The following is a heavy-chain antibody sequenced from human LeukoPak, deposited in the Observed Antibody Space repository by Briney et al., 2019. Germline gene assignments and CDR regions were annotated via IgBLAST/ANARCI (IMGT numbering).Heavy chain of an antibody. Sequence: SVKVSCKASGGTFSSYAISWVRQAPGQGLVWMGGIIPIFGTANYAQKFQGRVTITADESTSTAYMELSSLRSEDTAVYYCARDLVEDIVASYRTYYGMDVWGKGTTVTVSS. D-gene: IGHD5-12*01. CDR2: IIPIFGTA. V-gene: IGHV1-69*13. CDR1: GGTFSSYA. CDR3: ARDLVEDIVASYRTYYGMDV. J-gene: IGHJ6*04.